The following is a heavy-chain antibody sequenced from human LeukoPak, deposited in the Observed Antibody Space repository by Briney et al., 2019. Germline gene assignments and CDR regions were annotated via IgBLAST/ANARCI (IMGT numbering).Heavy chain of an antibody. J-gene: IGHJ5*02. V-gene: IGHV4-61*05. CDR1: GGSISSRSYY. CDR2: IYYSGST. CDR3: ARRGGWFDP. Sequence: SETLSLTCTVSGGSISSRSYYWGWIRQPPGKGLEWIGYIYYSGSTNYNPSLKSRVTISVDTSKNQFSLKLSSVTAADTAVYYCARRGGWFDPWGQGTLVTVSS.